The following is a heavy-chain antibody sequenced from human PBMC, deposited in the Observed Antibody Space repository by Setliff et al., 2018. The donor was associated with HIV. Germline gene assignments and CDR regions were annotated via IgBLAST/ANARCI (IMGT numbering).Heavy chain of an antibody. Sequence: QPGGSLRLSCAASGFTFDDYAMHWVRQAPGKGLEWVSGISWNSGSIGYADSVKGRFTISRDNAKNSLYLQMNSLRAEDTALYYCAKDIGGSSLLGSSAFDIWGQGTMVTVSS. V-gene: IGHV3-9*01. J-gene: IGHJ3*02. CDR1: GFTFDDYA. D-gene: IGHD1-26*01. CDR3: AKDIGGSSLLGSSAFDI. CDR2: ISWNSGSI.